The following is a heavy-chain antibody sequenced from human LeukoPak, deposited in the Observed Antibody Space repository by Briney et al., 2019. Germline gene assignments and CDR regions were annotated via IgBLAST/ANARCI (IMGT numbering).Heavy chain of an antibody. CDR2: INHSGST. J-gene: IGHJ4*02. Sequence: SETLSLTCAVYGGSFSGYYWSWIRQPPGKGLEWIGEINHSGSTNYSPSLKSRVTISVDTSKNQFSLKLSSVTAADTAVYYCARLCGRYSSGWWPAYFDYWGQGTLVTVSS. CDR1: GGSFSGYY. CDR3: ARLCGRYSSGWWPAYFDY. V-gene: IGHV4-34*01. D-gene: IGHD6-19*01.